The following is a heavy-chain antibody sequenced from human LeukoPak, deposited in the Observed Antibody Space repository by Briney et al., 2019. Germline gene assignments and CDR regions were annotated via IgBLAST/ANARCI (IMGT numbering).Heavy chain of an antibody. CDR2: INPSGGST. J-gene: IGHJ3*02. V-gene: IGHV1-46*01. CDR3: ARSYHYYDSSGYSMGDTFEI. CDR1: GYTFTSYY. D-gene: IGHD3-22*01. Sequence: ASVKVSCKASGYTFTSYYMHWVRQAPGQGLEWMGIINPSGGSTTYAQKFQGRVTMTRDTSTSTVYMELSSLRSEDTAVFYCARSYHYYDSSGYSMGDTFEIWGQGTMVTVSS.